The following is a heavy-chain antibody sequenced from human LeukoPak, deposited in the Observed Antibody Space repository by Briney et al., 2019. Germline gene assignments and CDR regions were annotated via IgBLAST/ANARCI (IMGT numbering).Heavy chain of an antibody. D-gene: IGHD6-13*01. CDR1: GYTFIKYG. CDR2: INPNSGGT. J-gene: IGHJ4*02. Sequence: ASVKVSCKASGYTFIKYGISWVRQAPGQGLEWMGWINPNSGGTNYAQKFQGRVTMTRDTSISTAYMELSRLRSDDTAVYYCAALAAAGKVDYWGQGTLVTVSS. CDR3: AALAAAGKVDY. V-gene: IGHV1-2*02.